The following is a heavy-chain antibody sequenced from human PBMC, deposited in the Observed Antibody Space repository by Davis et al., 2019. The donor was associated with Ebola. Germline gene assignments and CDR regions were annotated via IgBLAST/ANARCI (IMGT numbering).Heavy chain of an antibody. CDR2: IIPILGIA. CDR3: ARGRVTTVTTRIRRYYYYGMDV. D-gene: IGHD4-11*01. Sequence: SVKVSCRASGGTFSSYAISWVRQAPGQGLEWMGRIIPILGIANYAQKFQGRVTITADKSTSTAYMELSSLRSEDTAVYYCARGRVTTVTTRIRRYYYYGMDVWGQGTTVTVSS. V-gene: IGHV1-69*04. J-gene: IGHJ6*02. CDR1: GGTFSSYA.